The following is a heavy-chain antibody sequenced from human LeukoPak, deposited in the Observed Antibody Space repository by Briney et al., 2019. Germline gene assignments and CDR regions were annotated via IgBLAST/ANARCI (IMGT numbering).Heavy chain of an antibody. CDR1: GFTFSSYW. J-gene: IGHJ4*02. CDR2: IKSDGSNT. V-gene: IGHV3-74*01. Sequence: GGSLRLSCAASGFTFSSYWMQWVRQAPGKGLVWVSHIKSDGSNTSYADFVKGRFTISRDNAKNTLYLQMNSLRAEDTAAYYCARELVGASLGYWGQGTLVTASS. D-gene: IGHD1-26*01. CDR3: ARELVGASLGY.